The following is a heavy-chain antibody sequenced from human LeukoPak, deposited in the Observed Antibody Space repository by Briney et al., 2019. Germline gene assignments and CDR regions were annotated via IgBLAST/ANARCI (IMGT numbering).Heavy chain of an antibody. CDR2: ISAYNGNT. J-gene: IGHJ6*03. V-gene: IGHV1-18*01. CDR3: ARIEGYCSGTSCDYYYYMDV. Sequence: ASVKVSCKASGGTFSSYAISWVRQAPGQGLEWMGWISAYNGNTNYAQKLQGRATMTTDTSTSTAYMELRSLRSDDTAVYYCARIEGYCSGTSCDYYYYMDVWGKGTTVTVSS. CDR1: GGTFSSYA. D-gene: IGHD2-15*01.